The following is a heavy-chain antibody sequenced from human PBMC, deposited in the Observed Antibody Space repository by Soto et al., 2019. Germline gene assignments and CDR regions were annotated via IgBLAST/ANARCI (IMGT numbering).Heavy chain of an antibody. V-gene: IGHV1-2*04. Sequence: QVQLVQSGAEVKKPGASVKVSCKASGYTFTGYYMHWVRQAPGQGLEWMGWINPNSGGTNYAQKFQGWVTMTRDTSISPAYMELSRLRSDDTAVYYCARSSSSPHFYYGMDVWGQGTTVTVSS. CDR1: GYTFTGYY. J-gene: IGHJ6*02. CDR2: INPNSGGT. D-gene: IGHD6-6*01. CDR3: ARSSSSPHFYYGMDV.